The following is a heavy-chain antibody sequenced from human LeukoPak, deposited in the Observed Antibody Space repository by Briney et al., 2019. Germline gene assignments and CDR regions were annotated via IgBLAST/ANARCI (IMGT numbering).Heavy chain of an antibody. CDR1: GFTVSSNY. J-gene: IGHJ4*02. CDR2: IYSGGST. V-gene: IGHV3-53*01. D-gene: IGHD1-14*01. CDR3: ASAPPEGRPRVGYFDY. Sequence: TGGSLRLSCAASGFTVSSNYMSWVRQAPGKGLEWVPVIYSGGSTYYADSVKGRFTISRDNSKNTLYLQMNSLRAEDTAVYYCASAPPEGRPRVGYFDYWGQGTLVTVSS.